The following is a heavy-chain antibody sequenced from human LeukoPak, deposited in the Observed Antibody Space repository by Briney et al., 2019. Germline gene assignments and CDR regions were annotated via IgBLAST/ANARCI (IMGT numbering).Heavy chain of an antibody. J-gene: IGHJ4*02. Sequence: GGSLRLSCAASGFTFSRYSMNWVRQAPGKGLEWVSYISRSSSTIHYADSVKGRFTISRDNAKSSLFLQMNSLRAEDTAVYYCAKVINSGYYYYFDYWGQGTLVTVSS. CDR1: GFTFSRYS. V-gene: IGHV3-48*04. CDR3: AKVINSGYYYYFDY. D-gene: IGHD3-22*01. CDR2: ISRSSSTI.